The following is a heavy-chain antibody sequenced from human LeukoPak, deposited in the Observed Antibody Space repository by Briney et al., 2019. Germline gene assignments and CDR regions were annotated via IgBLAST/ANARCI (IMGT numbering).Heavy chain of an antibody. V-gene: IGHV3-30*02. CDR1: GFTFSDYG. J-gene: IGHJ4*02. Sequence: PGGSLRLSCAASGFTFSDYGMHWVRQAPGKGLEWVTFIRYDGVNKFYADSVKGRFTFSRDNSKNTLYLQINSLRPEDTALYYCTKGDSGWHFDYWGQGTLVTVSS. CDR2: IRYDGVNK. D-gene: IGHD6-19*01. CDR3: TKGDSGWHFDY.